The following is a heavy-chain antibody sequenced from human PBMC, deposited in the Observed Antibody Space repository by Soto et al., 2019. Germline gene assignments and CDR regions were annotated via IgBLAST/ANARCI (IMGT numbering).Heavy chain of an antibody. V-gene: IGHV3-23*01. Sequence: GGSLRLSCVASGITFGGRAMSWVRQAPGEGLEWVSTITDTGGDTKYADSVRGRFTMSRDNSKKTLYLQMNSLRVEDSALYYCARGSTDSYPGSRIFDFWGRGTLVTVSS. CDR2: ITDTGGDT. D-gene: IGHD3-10*01. CDR3: ARGSTDSYPGSRIFDF. J-gene: IGHJ4*02. CDR1: GITFGGRA.